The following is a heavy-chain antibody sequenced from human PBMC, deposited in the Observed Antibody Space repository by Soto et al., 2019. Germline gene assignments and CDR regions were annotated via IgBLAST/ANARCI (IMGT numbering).Heavy chain of an antibody. CDR1: GGSISSYY. Sequence: QVQLQESGPGLVKPSETLSLTCTVSGGSISSYYWSWIRQPPGKGLEGIGYIYYSGSTNYNPSLQHRLSISVEPSRNQSALNLSAVTAADAAVHYGARHHDSCGQGTLVTVSS. V-gene: IGHV4-59*08. J-gene: IGHJ4*02. CDR2: IYYSGST. CDR3: ARHHDS.